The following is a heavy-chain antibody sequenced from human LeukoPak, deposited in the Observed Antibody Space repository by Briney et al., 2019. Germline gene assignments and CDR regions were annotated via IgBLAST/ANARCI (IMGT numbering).Heavy chain of an antibody. V-gene: IGHV4-39*07. CDR3: AKSGGASNWGREGYYFDC. D-gene: IGHD7-27*01. CDR2: IYYSGST. CDR1: GGSISSSSYY. Sequence: SETLSLTCTVSGGSISSSSYYWGWIRQPPGKGLEWIGSIYYSGSTYYNPSLKSRVTISVDTSKNQFSLKLSSVTAADTAVYYCAKSGGASNWGREGYYFDCWGQGTLVTVSS. J-gene: IGHJ4*02.